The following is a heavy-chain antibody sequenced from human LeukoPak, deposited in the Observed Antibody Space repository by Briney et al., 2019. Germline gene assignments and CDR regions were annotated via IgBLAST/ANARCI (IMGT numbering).Heavy chain of an antibody. J-gene: IGHJ4*02. Sequence: GGSLRLSCAASGFTFDDYGMSWVRQAPGKGLEWVSGINWNGGSTGYADSVKGRFTISRDNAKNSLYLQMNSLRAEDTAVYYCAKDRSYSSFFDYWGQGTLVTVSS. D-gene: IGHD1-26*01. V-gene: IGHV3-20*04. CDR3: AKDRSYSSFFDY. CDR1: GFTFDDYG. CDR2: INWNGGST.